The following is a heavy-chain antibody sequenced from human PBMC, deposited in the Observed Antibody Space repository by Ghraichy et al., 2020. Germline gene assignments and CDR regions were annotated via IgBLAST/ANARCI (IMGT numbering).Heavy chain of an antibody. Sequence: ASLKVSCKASGYSFTTYDINWVRQASGQGLEWMGWMKTNSANAGYAQKFQGRVTMTKNTSISTAYMELSSLTSEDTAMYYCTRGGNYYYFGMDVWGQGTTVTVSS. CDR1: GYSFTTYD. CDR2: MKTNSANA. CDR3: TRGGNYYYFGMDV. J-gene: IGHJ6*02. V-gene: IGHV1-8*01.